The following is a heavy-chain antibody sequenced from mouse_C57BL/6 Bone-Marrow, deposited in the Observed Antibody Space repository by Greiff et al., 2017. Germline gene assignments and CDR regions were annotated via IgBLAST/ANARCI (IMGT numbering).Heavy chain of an antibody. CDR1: GYTFTDYE. Sequence: QVQLQQSGAELVRPGASVTLSCKASGYTFTDYEMHWVKQTPGHGLEWIGAIDPGTGGTAYNQKFKGKAILTADKSSSTAYMELRSLTSEDSAVYYCTRANDGYYRWFAYWGQGTLVTVSA. V-gene: IGHV1-15*01. D-gene: IGHD2-3*01. CDR2: IDPGTGGT. CDR3: TRANDGYYRWFAY. J-gene: IGHJ3*01.